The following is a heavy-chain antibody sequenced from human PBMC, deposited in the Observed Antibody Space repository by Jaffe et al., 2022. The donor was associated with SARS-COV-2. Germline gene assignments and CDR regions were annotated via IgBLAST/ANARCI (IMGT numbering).Heavy chain of an antibody. CDR1: GFTFSSYW. Sequence: EVQLVESGGGLVQPGGSLRLSCAASGFTFSSYWMSWVRQAPGKGLEWVANIKQDGSEKYYVDSVKGRFTISRDNAKNSLYLQMNSLRAEDTAVYYCARVGPAGYYYYGMDVWGQGTTVTVSS. D-gene: IGHD2-2*01. J-gene: IGHJ6*02. CDR2: IKQDGSEK. CDR3: ARVGPAGYYYYGMDV. V-gene: IGHV3-7*01.